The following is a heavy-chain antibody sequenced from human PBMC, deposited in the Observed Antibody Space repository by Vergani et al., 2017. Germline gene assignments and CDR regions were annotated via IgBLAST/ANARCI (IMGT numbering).Heavy chain of an antibody. V-gene: IGHV3-23*01. D-gene: IGHD6-19*01. CDR1: GFTFIMHA. J-gene: IGHJ3*02. CDR3: AKVGRSEVAGTWGAFDI. CDR2: LSASDRRT. Sequence: EVQLLESGGDLVQPGGSLRLSCAASGFTFIMHAIIWFRQAPGKGLEWVSTLSASDRRTHYADSVKGRFTISRDNSKNTLFLHMNSLRPEDTAVYYCAKVGRSEVAGTWGAFDIWGQGTMVTVSS.